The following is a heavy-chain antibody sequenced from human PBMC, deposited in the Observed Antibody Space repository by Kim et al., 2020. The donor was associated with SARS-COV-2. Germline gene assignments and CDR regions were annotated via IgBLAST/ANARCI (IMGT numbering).Heavy chain of an antibody. V-gene: IGHV4-34*01. CDR2: INHSGST. D-gene: IGHD1-26*01. J-gene: IGHJ4*02. CDR3: ARGSGGNNDY. CDR1: GGSFSGYY. Sequence: SETLSLTCAVYGGSFSGYYWSWIRQPPGKGLEWIGEINHSGSTNYNPSLKSRVTISVDTSKNQFSLKLSSVTAADTAVYYCARGSGGNNDYWGQGTLVTVSP.